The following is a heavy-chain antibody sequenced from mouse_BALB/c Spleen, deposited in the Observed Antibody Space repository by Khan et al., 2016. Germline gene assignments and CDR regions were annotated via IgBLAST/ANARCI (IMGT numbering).Heavy chain of an antibody. D-gene: IGHD1-1*01. CDR3: ARTFTTVVPAMDY. CDR2: INSNGGST. V-gene: IGHV5-6-3*01. CDR1: GFTFSSYG. Sequence: EVELVESGGGLVQPGGSLKLSCAASGFTFSSYGMSWVRQTPYKRLELVATINSNGGSTYYPDSVKGRFTISSDYAKHSLYLQLSSLKSDDTAMYYSARTFTTVVPAMDYWSQGTSVPVPS. J-gene: IGHJ4*01.